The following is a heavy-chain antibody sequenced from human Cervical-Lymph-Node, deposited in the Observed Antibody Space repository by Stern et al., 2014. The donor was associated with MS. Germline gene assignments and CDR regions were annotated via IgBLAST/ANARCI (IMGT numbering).Heavy chain of an antibody. CDR2: INSANGNT. J-gene: IGHJ5*01. CDR3: ARLRASGYSYGYGFDS. V-gene: IGHV1-3*01. D-gene: IGHD5-18*01. CDR1: GYTFTGYT. Sequence: QVQLVESGAEVKKPGASVKVSCKASGYTFTGYTMHWGRQAPGQRIEWMGGINSANGNTKYSETVLGGLAITNDQSASPAYMDLSSLRSEDTAIYYCARLRASGYSYGYGFDSWGQGTLVTVSS.